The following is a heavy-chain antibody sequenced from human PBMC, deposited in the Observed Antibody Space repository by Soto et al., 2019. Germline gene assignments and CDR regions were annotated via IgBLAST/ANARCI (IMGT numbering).Heavy chain of an antibody. D-gene: IGHD4-17*01. CDR2: IYHSGST. V-gene: IGHV4-30-2*01. J-gene: IGHJ4*02. CDR1: GGSISSGGYS. CDR3: ARGMTTVTSFDY. Sequence: QLQLQESGSGLVKPSQTLSLTCAVSGGSISSGGYSWSWIRQPPGKGLEWIGYIYHSGSTYYNPSLKRRVXXXGXXCKDQISLKLRPGTGEGSGVFYCARGMTTVTSFDYWGQGTLVTVSS.